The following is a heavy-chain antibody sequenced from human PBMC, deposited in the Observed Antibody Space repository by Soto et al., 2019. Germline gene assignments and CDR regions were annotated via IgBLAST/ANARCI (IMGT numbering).Heavy chain of an antibody. V-gene: IGHV4-34*01. CDR2: INHSGST. CDR3: ARGGVAAAGTSTYYYYYGMDV. Sequence: SETLSLTCAVYGGTFGGYYWSWIRQPPGKGLEWIGEINHSGSTNYNPSLKSRVTISVDTSKNQFSLKLSSVTAADTAVYYCARGGVAAAGTSTYYYYYGMDVWGQGTTVTVSS. D-gene: IGHD6-13*01. CDR1: GGTFGGYY. J-gene: IGHJ6*02.